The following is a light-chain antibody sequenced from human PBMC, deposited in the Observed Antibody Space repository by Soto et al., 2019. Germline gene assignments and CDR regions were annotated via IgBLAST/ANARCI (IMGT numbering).Light chain of an antibody. CDR1: QSVSSSY. Sequence: EIVLTQSPGTLSLSPGERATLSCRASQSVSSSYLAWYQQKPGQAPRLLIYGASSRATGIPDRFSGSGSGTDFTLTISRLEPEDSAVYYCHHYDASPPYTFGQGTKVEIK. J-gene: IGKJ2*01. V-gene: IGKV3-20*01. CDR3: HHYDASPPYT. CDR2: GAS.